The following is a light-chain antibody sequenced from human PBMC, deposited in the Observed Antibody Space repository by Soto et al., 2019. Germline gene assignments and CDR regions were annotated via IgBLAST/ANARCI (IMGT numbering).Light chain of an antibody. CDR1: QSISRY. CDR2: APY. Sequence: DFQMTQSPSSLSASVEDRVTITCRASQSISRYLNWYQRRPGKAPKLLIYAPYSLQSGVPSRFSGSGSGTDFTLTISSLQPEDFGTYYCQQSYSVPLTFGGGTKV. CDR3: QQSYSVPLT. J-gene: IGKJ4*01. V-gene: IGKV1-39*01.